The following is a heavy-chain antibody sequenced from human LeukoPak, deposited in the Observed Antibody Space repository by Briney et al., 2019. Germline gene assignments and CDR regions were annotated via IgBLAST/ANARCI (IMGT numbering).Heavy chain of an antibody. D-gene: IGHD3-10*01. V-gene: IGHV3-11*03. Sequence: GGSLRLSCAASGFTFSDYYMSWIRQAPGKGVEWGSYISSSSSYTNYADSVKGRFTISRDNSKNTLSLQMNSLRAEDTAVYYCAKHSITMVRGVIFHWGQGILVTVSS. CDR3: AKHSITMVRGVIFH. J-gene: IGHJ4*02. CDR1: GFTFSDYY. CDR2: ISSSSSYT.